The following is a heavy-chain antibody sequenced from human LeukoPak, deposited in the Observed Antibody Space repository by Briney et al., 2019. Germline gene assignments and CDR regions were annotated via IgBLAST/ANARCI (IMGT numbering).Heavy chain of an antibody. J-gene: IGHJ4*02. V-gene: IGHV1-46*01. CDR2: INPSGGST. D-gene: IGHD3-22*01. CDR1: GYTFTSYY. Sequence: ASVKVSCKASGYTFTSYYMHWVRQAPGQGLEWMGIINPSGGSTSYAQKFQGRVTMTRDTSTSTVYMELSSLRSEAKAVYYCATSRINCYDSSGYYSSGGFDYWGQGTLVTVSS. CDR3: ATSRINCYDSSGYYSSGGFDY.